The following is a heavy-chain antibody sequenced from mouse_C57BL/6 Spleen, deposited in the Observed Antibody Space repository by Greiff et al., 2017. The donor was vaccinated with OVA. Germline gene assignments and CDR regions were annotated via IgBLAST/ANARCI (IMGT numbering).Heavy chain of an antibody. CDR3: ATPLITTVVATGAY. J-gene: IGHJ3*01. V-gene: IGHV1-74*01. CDR2: IHPSDSDT. CDR1: GYTFTSYW. Sequence: QVQLKQPGAELVKPGASVKVSCKASGYTFTSYWMHWVKQRPGQGLEWIGRIHPSDSDTNYNQKFKGKATLTVDKSSSTAYMQLSSLTSEDSAVYYCATPLITTVVATGAYWGQGTLVTVSA. D-gene: IGHD1-1*01.